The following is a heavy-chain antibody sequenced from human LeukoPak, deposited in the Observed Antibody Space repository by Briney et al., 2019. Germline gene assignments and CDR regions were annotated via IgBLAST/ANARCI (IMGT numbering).Heavy chain of an antibody. Sequence: ASVKVSCKASGYTFTGYYMHWVRQAPGQGLEWMGWINPNSGGTNYVQKFQGRVTMTRDTSISTAYMELSRLRSDDTAVYYCARGGGRFGGVYDYYYYYMDVWGKGTTVTISS. J-gene: IGHJ6*03. CDR2: INPNSGGT. V-gene: IGHV1-2*02. CDR3: ARGGGRFGGVYDYYYYYMDV. D-gene: IGHD3-10*01. CDR1: GYTFTGYY.